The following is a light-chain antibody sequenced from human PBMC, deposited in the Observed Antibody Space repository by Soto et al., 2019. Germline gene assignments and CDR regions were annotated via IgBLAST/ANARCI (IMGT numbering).Light chain of an antibody. CDR3: QQYGSSRWP. Sequence: EIVLTQSPGTLSLSPGERATLSCRASQSVSSSYLAWYQQKPGQAPRLLIYGASTRATGIPDRFSGSGSGTDFTLTISTLEPEDFAVYYCQQYGSSRWPFGNGTKVDIK. CDR1: QSVSSSY. J-gene: IGKJ1*01. V-gene: IGKV3-20*01. CDR2: GAS.